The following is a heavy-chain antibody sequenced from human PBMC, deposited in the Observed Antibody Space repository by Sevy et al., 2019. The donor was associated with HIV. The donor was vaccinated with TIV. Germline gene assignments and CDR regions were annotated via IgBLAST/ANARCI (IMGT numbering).Heavy chain of an antibody. J-gene: IGHJ4*02. CDR3: AKDSEHSGVNYFDC. D-gene: IGHD2-21*01. CDR2: ISGSGGST. CDR1: GFTFGNHA. Sequence: GGSLRLSCAVSGFTFGNHAMSWVRQAPGKGLEWVSGISGSGGSTHFADSVKGRFTISRDNSKNTLYLQMKSLRAEDTAVYYCAKDSEHSGVNYFDCWGQGTLVTVSS. V-gene: IGHV3-23*01.